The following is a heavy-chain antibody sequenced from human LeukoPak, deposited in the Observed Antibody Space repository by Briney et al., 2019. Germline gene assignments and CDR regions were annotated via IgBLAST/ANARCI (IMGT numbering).Heavy chain of an antibody. Sequence: SETLSLTCAVSGGSISSGGYSWSWIRQPPGKGLEWIGYIYHSRSTNYNPSLKSRVTISVDTSKNQFSLKLSSVAAADTAVYYCAREGGYYTGKIYYGMDVWGQGTTVTVSS. D-gene: IGHD3-3*01. CDR2: IYHSRST. CDR3: AREGGYYTGKIYYGMDV. CDR1: GGSISSGGYS. V-gene: IGHV4-30-2*01. J-gene: IGHJ6*02.